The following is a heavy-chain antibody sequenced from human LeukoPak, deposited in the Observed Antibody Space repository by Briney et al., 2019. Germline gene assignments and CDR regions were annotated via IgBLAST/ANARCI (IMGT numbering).Heavy chain of an antibody. CDR2: ISYSGST. CDR3: AKPAARGTYYYYMDV. J-gene: IGHJ6*03. CDR1: GGSISSSSYY. D-gene: IGHD3-16*01. V-gene: IGHV4-39*01. Sequence: KPSETLSLTCTVSGGSISSSSYYWGWIRQPPGKGLEWIGSISYSGSTYYNPSLKSRVTMSVDTSKNQFSLNLSSVTAADTAVYYCAKPAARGTYYYYMDVWGKGTTVTVSS.